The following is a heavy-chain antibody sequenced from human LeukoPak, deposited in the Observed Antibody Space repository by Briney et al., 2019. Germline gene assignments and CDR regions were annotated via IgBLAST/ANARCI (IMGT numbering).Heavy chain of an antibody. Sequence: PSETLSLTCAVYGGSFSDYYWSWIRQPPGKGLEWIEEINHSGSTNYNPSLKSRVTISVDTSKKQFSLKLRSVTAADTAVYYCASVPFRDGHLPNYFDYWGQGTLVTVSS. CDR3: ASVPFRDGHLPNYFDY. D-gene: IGHD2-8*01. CDR1: GGSFSDYY. V-gene: IGHV4-34*01. CDR2: INHSGST. J-gene: IGHJ4*02.